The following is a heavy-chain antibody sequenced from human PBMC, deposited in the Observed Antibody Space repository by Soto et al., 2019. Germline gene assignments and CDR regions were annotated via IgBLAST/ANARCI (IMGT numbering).Heavy chain of an antibody. CDR2: IYYSGST. CDR1: GGSIRSYY. CDR3: ARAKTTVTTLWYFDL. J-gene: IGHJ2*01. Sequence: SETLSLTCTVSGGSIRSYYWSWIRQPPGKGLEWIGYIYYSGSTNYNPSLKSRVTISVDTSKNQFSLKLSSVTAADTAVYYCARAKTTVTTLWYFDLWGRGTLVTVSS. V-gene: IGHV4-59*12. D-gene: IGHD4-17*01.